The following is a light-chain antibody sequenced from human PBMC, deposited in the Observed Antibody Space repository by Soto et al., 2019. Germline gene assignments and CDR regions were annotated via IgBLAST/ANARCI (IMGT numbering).Light chain of an antibody. CDR1: SNDVGDYDY. V-gene: IGLV2-11*01. CDR2: DVN. J-gene: IGLJ1*01. CDR3: CSYAGGYTFV. Sequence: QSVLTQPRSVSGCPGQSVTISCTGTSNDVGDYDYVSWYQQYPGKAPKLIIYDVNKRPSGVPDRFSGSKSGNTASLTISALQAEDEADDYCCSYAGGYTFVFGTGTKVTVL.